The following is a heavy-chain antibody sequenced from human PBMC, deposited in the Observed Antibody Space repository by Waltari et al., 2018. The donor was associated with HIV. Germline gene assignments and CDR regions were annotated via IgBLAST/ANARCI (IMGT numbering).Heavy chain of an antibody. CDR1: GFTVGDFY. CDR2: IRSDTDTI. Sequence: QVQLVESGGGLVTPGGSLRLSCSTSGFTVGDFYMPWIRQAPGKGLEWVSYIRSDTDTIYYADSVKGRFTISRDNAKNSLYLQMNRLSVEDTAVYYCARLKYSSGFFDYWGQGALVTVSS. CDR3: ARLKYSSGFFDY. D-gene: IGHD6-19*01. J-gene: IGHJ4*02. V-gene: IGHV3-11*01.